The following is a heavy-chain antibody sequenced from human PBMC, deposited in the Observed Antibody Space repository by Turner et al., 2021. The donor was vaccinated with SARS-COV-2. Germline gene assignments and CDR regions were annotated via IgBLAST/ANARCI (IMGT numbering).Heavy chain of an antibody. CDR2: SSGSGDTT. CDR3: AKDRIVGATMGASRD. Sequence: VQLLESGGCLEQPGGSLRLSCAASGFTFRGYAMCWVRQAPGKGLEWVSGSSGSGDTTYYADSVKGRFTISRDNSKNTMYLQMNSLRAEDTAVYYCAKDRIVGATMGASRDWGQGILVTVSS. D-gene: IGHD1-26*01. V-gene: IGHV3-23*01. CDR1: GFTFRGYA. J-gene: IGHJ4*02.